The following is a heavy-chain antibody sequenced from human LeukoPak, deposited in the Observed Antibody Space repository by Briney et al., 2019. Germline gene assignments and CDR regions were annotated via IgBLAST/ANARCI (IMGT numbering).Heavy chain of an antibody. CDR3: AKVLEYTTLDSSGYYSGFDY. CDR1: GFTFSSYA. D-gene: IGHD3-22*01. Sequence: GGSLRLSCAASGFTFSSYAVSWVRQAPGKGLEWVSAISGSGGSTYYADSVKGRFTISRDNSKNTLYLQMNSLRAEDTAVYYCAKVLEYTTLDSSGYYSGFDYWGQGTLVTVSS. CDR2: ISGSGGST. J-gene: IGHJ4*02. V-gene: IGHV3-23*01.